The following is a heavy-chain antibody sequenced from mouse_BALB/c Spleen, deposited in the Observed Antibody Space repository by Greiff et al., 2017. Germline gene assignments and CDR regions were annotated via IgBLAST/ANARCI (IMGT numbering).Heavy chain of an antibody. Sequence: EVKLMESGAELVKPGASVKLSCTASGFNIKDTYMHWVKQRPEQGLEWIGRIDPANGNTKYDPKFQGKATITADTSSNTAYLQLSSLTSEDTAVYYCARGTTPYYFDYWGQGTTLTVSS. V-gene: IGHV14-3*02. CDR2: IDPANGNT. D-gene: IGHD2-13*01. J-gene: IGHJ2*01. CDR1: GFNIKDTY. CDR3: ARGTTPYYFDY.